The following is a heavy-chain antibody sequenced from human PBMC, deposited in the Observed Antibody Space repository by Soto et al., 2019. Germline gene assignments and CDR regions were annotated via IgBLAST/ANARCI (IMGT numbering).Heavy chain of an antibody. CDR3: AATTRY. Sequence: SETLSLTCSVSGGSTSSYYWSWIRQPPGKGLEWIGYIYYSGSTDYSPSLKSRVTMSIDTSQNQVSLKLTSVTTADTAVYYCAATTRYWGQGTLVTVSS. CDR1: GGSTSSYY. V-gene: IGHV4-59*01. D-gene: IGHD1-26*01. J-gene: IGHJ4*02. CDR2: IYYSGST.